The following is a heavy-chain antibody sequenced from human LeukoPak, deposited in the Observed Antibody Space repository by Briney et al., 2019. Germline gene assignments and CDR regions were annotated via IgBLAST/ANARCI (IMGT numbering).Heavy chain of an antibody. J-gene: IGHJ4*02. CDR2: ISHEGSAK. Sequence: GGSLRLSCAASGFSFGSYGIHWVRQAPGKGLEWVAVISHEGSAKYHADSVKGRFTVSRDNSKNMVYLQMNSLRAEDTAVYYCAKGPLIEVAGTTWDYWGQGTLVTVSS. V-gene: IGHV3-30*18. CDR1: GFSFGSYG. D-gene: IGHD6-19*01. CDR3: AKGPLIEVAGTTWDY.